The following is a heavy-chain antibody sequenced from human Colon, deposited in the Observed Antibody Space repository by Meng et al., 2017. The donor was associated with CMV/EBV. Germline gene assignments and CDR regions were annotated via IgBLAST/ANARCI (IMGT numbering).Heavy chain of an antibody. Sequence: SGPTLVKPTQTLTLTCTFSGLPVTTTGMCVSWVRQPPGKALEWLALLNWYDGKHYRTSLQTRLTVSKDTSKNQVIFTMTNMDQVDTATYFCVLSRGWFGGLDYWGQGTLVTVSS. J-gene: IGHJ4*02. V-gene: IGHV2-70*19. CDR3: VLSRGWFGGLDY. D-gene: IGHD6-19*01. CDR1: GLPVTTTGMC. CDR2: LNWYDGK.